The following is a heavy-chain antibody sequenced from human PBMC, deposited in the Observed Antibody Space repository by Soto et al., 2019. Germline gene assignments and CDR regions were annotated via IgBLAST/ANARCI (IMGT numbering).Heavy chain of an antibody. CDR3: ARESHDAFDI. J-gene: IGHJ3*02. CDR2: IWDDGSNK. CDR1: GFSISRSG. V-gene: IGHV3-33*01. Sequence: QVQLVESGGGVVQPGRSLRLSCAASGFSISRSGMHWVRQAPGKGLEWVAVIWDDGSNKYYVDSVKGRFTVSRDNSKSTLYLQMNNLRAGDTAVYYCARESHDAFDIWGQGTMVTVSS.